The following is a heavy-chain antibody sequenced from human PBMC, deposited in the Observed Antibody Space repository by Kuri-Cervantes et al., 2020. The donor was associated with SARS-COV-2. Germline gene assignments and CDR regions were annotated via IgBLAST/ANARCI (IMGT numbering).Heavy chain of an antibody. J-gene: IGHJ4*02. D-gene: IGHD1-26*01. Sequence: ASVKVSCKASGYTFTGYYIHWVRQAPGQGLEWMGWINPDRGNTYYAQKFQGRVTLARDTSIRTAYMEVTSLTYDDTAVYYCAREDFSSLGAPHGLDYWGQGTLVTVSS. CDR1: GYTFTGYY. CDR3: AREDFSSLGAPHGLDY. CDR2: INPDRGNT. V-gene: IGHV1-2*02.